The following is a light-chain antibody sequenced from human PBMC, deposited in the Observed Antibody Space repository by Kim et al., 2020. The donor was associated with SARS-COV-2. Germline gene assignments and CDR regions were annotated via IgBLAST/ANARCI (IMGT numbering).Light chain of an antibody. CDR2: TAT. CDR1: QGISSY. CDR3: QQSNSFPVT. Sequence: IQMTQSPSSVSASVGDRVSITCRASQGISSYLAWYQQKPGKAPKLLIYTATSLQSGVPSRFSGSGSGTDFTLTISSLQPEDYATYYCQQSNSFPVTFGGGTRWISN. J-gene: IGKJ4*01. V-gene: IGKV1-12*01.